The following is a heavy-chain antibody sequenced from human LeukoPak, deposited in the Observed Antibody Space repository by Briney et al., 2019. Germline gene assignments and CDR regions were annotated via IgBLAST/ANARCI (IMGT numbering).Heavy chain of an antibody. CDR2: ISAYNGNA. CDR3: ARDGGYPGYNWFDP. CDR1: GYTYTSYC. Sequence: ASVKVSCKASGYTYTSYCISWVRQAPGQGLEWMGWISAYNGNANYAQKLQGRVTMTTDTSTSTAYMELRSLRSDDTAVYYCARDGGYPGYNWFDPWGQGTLVTVSS. V-gene: IGHV1-18*01. D-gene: IGHD2-15*01. J-gene: IGHJ5*02.